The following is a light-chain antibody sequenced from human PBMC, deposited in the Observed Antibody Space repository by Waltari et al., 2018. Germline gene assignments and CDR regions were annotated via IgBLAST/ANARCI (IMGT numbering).Light chain of an antibody. J-gene: IGKJ4*01. CDR2: KAS. CDR1: QSISTW. V-gene: IGKV1-5*03. CDR3: QQYQTYPVT. Sequence: DIQMTQSPPTLSASVGDRVTITCRASQSISTWLAWYQQKPGKAPKLLIYKASSLESGVPSRFSGGGSGTEFTLTISSLQPDDFATYYCQQYQTYPVTFGGGTKLEI.